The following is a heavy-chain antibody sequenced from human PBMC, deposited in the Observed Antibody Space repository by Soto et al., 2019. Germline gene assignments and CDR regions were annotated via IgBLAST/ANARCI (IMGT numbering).Heavy chain of an antibody. CDR2: ISYDGSNK. V-gene: IGHV3-30*18. D-gene: IGHD3-16*01. Sequence: QVQLVESGGGVVQPERSLRLSCAASGFTFSSYGMHWVRQAPGKGLEWVAVISYDGSNKYYADSVKGRFTISRDNSKNTLYLQMNSLRAEDTAVYYCAKDWGTTPSEYYFDYWGQGTLVTVSS. CDR1: GFTFSSYG. J-gene: IGHJ4*02. CDR3: AKDWGTTPSEYYFDY.